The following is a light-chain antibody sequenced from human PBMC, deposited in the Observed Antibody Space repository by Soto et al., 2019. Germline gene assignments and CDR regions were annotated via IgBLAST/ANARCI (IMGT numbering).Light chain of an antibody. CDR1: SSDVGGYHY. Sequence: QSALTQPASVSGSPGQSITISCTGTSSDVGGYHYVSWYQQRPCKAPKLIIYDVSNRPSGVSNRFSGSKSDNTASLTISGLQAEDEADYYCSSYTRSSTWVFGGGTNLTVL. J-gene: IGLJ3*02. V-gene: IGLV2-14*01. CDR3: SSYTRSSTWV. CDR2: DVS.